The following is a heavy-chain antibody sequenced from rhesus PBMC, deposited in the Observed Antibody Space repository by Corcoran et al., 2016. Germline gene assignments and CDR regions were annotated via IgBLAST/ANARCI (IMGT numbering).Heavy chain of an antibody. CDR2: ISGSGGIT. CDR1: GGSISSNY. J-gene: IGHJ4*01. Sequence: QLQLQESGPGLVKPSETLSLTCAVSGGSISSNYWSWIRQPPGKGMEWIGRISGSGGITDYNPSLKSRVTISTDTSKNQFSLKMGSVTAADTAVYYCAREGTYNFWTGYPFDYWGQGVLVTVSS. CDR3: AREGTYNFWTGYPFDY. D-gene: IGHD3-3*01. V-gene: IGHV4-173*01.